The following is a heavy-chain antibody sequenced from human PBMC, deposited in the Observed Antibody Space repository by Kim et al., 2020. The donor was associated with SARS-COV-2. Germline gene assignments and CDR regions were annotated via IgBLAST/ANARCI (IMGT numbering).Heavy chain of an antibody. D-gene: IGHD3-16*01. CDR3: AKDLGDPPLDY. CDR2: ISYDGSNK. Sequence: GGSLRLSCAASGFTFSSYGMHWVRQAPGKGLEWVAVISYDGSNKYYAESVKGRFTISRDNSKNTLYLQMNSLRAEDTAVYYCAKDLGDPPLDYWGQGTLVTVSS. J-gene: IGHJ4*02. CDR1: GFTFSSYG. V-gene: IGHV3-30*18.